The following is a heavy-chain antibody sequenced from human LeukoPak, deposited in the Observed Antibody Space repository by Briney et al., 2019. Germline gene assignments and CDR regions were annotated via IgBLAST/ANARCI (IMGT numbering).Heavy chain of an antibody. CDR3: AREGDPAGLDY. CDR2: ISYDGSNK. Sequence: PGGSLRLSCAASGFTFSSYAMLWIRQAPGKGLEWVAVISYDGSNKYYADSVKGRFTISRDNSKNTLYLQTNSLRAEDTAVYYCAREGDPAGLDYWGQGTLVTVSS. D-gene: IGHD6-13*01. V-gene: IGHV3-30-3*01. J-gene: IGHJ4*02. CDR1: GFTFSSYA.